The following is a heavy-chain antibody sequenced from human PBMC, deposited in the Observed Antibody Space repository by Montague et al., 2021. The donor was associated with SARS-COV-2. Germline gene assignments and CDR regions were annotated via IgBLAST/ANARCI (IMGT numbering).Heavy chain of an antibody. D-gene: IGHD1-1*01. CDR2: IFQSGGI. V-gene: IGHV4-39*01. Sequence: SETLSLTCTVSGGSIGGTNYYWDWIRQSPGKGLEWIGNIFQSGGISYNPSPKSRVTISVDTSSNQFSLRLSSVTAADTAVYFCARHKAWNVAPYYFDYWGQGTVVTVSS. CDR3: ARHKAWNVAPYYFDY. J-gene: IGHJ4*02. CDR1: GGSIGGTNYY.